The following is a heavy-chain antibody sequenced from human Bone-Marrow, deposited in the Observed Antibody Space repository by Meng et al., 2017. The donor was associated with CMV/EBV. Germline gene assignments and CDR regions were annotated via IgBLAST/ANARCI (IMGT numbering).Heavy chain of an antibody. J-gene: IGHJ6*02. CDR2: ISSSGSTI. Sequence: GESLKISCAASGFTFSDYYMSWIRQAPGKGLEWVSYISSSGSTIYYADSVKGRFTISRDNAKNSLYLQMNSLRAEDTAVYYCAREEYRRTNDYRGYYYYGMDVWGQGTTATVSS. CDR1: GFTFSDYY. V-gene: IGHV3-11*04. D-gene: IGHD3-16*01. CDR3: AREEYRRTNDYRGYYYYGMDV.